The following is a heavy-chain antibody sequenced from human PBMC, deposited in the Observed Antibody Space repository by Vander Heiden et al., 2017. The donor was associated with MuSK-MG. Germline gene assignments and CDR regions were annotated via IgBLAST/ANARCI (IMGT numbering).Heavy chain of an antibody. CDR3: ARGHSSWYSAEYFQH. D-gene: IGHD6-13*01. CDR2: RWYDGSNK. J-gene: IGHJ1*01. Sequence: VQLVESGGRVVQPGRSLRLTCAASGFTFSGYGMRWVRQAPGKGLEWVAVRWYDGSNKYYADSVKGRFTISRDNSKNTLYLQMNSLRAEDTAVYYCARGHSSWYSAEYFQHWGQGTLVTVSS. CDR1: GFTFSGYG. V-gene: IGHV3-33*01.